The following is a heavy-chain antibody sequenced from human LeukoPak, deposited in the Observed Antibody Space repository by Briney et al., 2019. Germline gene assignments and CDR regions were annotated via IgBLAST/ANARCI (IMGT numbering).Heavy chain of an antibody. V-gene: IGHV1-69*13. J-gene: IGHJ4*02. Sequence: SVKVSCKASGGTFSSYAISWVRQAPGQGLEWMGGIIPIFGTANYAQKFQGRVTITADESTSTAYMELSSLRSEDTAVYYCARDPSSLGYCSGGSCSASHWGQGTLVAVSS. CDR1: GGTFSSYA. CDR2: IIPIFGTA. CDR3: ARDPSSLGYCSGGSCSASH. D-gene: IGHD2-15*01.